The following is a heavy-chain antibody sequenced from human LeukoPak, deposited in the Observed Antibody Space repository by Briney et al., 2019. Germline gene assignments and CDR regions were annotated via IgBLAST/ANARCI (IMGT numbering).Heavy chain of an antibody. V-gene: IGHV4-39*01. D-gene: IGHD3-22*01. J-gene: IGHJ4*02. Sequence: KPSETLSLTCTVSGGSISSSSYYWGWIRQPPGKGLEWIGSIYYSGSTYYNPSLKSRVTISVDTSKNQFSLKLSSVTAADTAVYYCAGKDYYDSSGYSPIDYWGQGTLVTVSS. CDR1: GGSISSSSYY. CDR2: IYYSGST. CDR3: AGKDYYDSSGYSPIDY.